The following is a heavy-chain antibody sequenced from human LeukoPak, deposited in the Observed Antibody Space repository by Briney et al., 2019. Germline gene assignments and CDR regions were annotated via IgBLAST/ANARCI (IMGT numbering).Heavy chain of an antibody. Sequence: GGSLRLSCAASGFTFSSHSMNWARQAPGKGLEWVSYIRSSSSTIYYADSVKGRFTISRDNAKNSLYLQMNSLRAEDTAVYYCARGAYYYEDWGQGTLVTVSS. CDR3: ARGAYYYED. D-gene: IGHD3-22*01. CDR2: IRSSSSTI. J-gene: IGHJ4*02. CDR1: GFTFSSHS. V-gene: IGHV3-48*01.